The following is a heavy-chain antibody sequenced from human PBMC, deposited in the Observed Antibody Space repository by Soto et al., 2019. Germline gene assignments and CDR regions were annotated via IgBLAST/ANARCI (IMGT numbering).Heavy chain of an antibody. Sequence: QVQLVQSGAEVKKPGSSVKVSCKASGGTFSSYATSWVRQAPGQGLEWMGGIIPIFGTADYAQKFQGRVTITADESTSTAYMELSSLRSADTAVYYCARIRANTYDFGMDVWGQGTTVTVSS. J-gene: IGHJ6*02. V-gene: IGHV1-69*12. CDR1: GGTFSSYA. CDR3: ARIRANTYDFGMDV. D-gene: IGHD3-10*01. CDR2: IIPIFGTA.